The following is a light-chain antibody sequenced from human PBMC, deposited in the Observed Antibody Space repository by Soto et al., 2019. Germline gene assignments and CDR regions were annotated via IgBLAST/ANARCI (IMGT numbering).Light chain of an antibody. Sequence: QTVVTQEPSLTVSPGGTVTLTCGSSTGAVTSGHYPYWFQQKPGQAPRTLIYDTNNKHSWTPARFSGSLLGGKAALTLSGAQAEDEAEYYCLLAYSGARVFGGGTKVTVL. V-gene: IGLV7-46*01. CDR2: DTN. CDR1: TGAVTSGHY. CDR3: LLAYSGARV. J-gene: IGLJ3*02.